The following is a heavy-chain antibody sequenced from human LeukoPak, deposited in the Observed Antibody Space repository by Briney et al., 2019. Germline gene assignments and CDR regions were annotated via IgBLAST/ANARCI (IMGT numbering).Heavy chain of an antibody. CDR2: IKQDGSEK. Sequence: PGGPLRLSCAASGFTFSSYWMSWVRQAPGKGLEWVANIKQDGSEKYYVDSVKGRFTISRDNAKNSLYLQMNSLRAEDTAVYYCARGSPWFGELLHFDYWGQGTLVTVSS. CDR3: ARGSPWFGELLHFDY. CDR1: GFTFSSYW. J-gene: IGHJ4*02. V-gene: IGHV3-7*03. D-gene: IGHD3-10*01.